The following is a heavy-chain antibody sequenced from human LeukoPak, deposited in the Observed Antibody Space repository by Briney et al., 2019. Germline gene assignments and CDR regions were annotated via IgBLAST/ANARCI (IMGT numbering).Heavy chain of an antibody. Sequence: PSETLSLTCTVSGGSISSSSYYWGWIRQPPGKGLEWIGSIYYSGSTYYKPSLKSRVTISVDTSKNQFSLKLSSVTAADTAVYYCARDLKAYSSSWYVNWFDPWGQGTLVTVSS. CDR3: ARDLKAYSSSWYVNWFDP. D-gene: IGHD6-13*01. CDR1: GGSISSSSYY. CDR2: IYYSGST. J-gene: IGHJ5*02. V-gene: IGHV4-39*07.